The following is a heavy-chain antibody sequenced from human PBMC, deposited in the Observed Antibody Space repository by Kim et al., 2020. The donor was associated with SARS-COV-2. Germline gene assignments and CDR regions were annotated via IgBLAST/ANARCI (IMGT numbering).Heavy chain of an antibody. CDR2: IIPILGIA. J-gene: IGHJ6*02. V-gene: IGHV1-69*04. Sequence: SVKVSCKASGGTFSSYAISWVRQAPGQGLEWMGRIIPILGIANYAQKFQGRVTITADKSTSTAYMELSSLRSEDTAVYYCARDGHIVVVVAATRYYYYGMDVWGQGTTVTVSS. CDR1: GGTFSSYA. CDR3: ARDGHIVVVVAATRYYYYGMDV. D-gene: IGHD2-15*01.